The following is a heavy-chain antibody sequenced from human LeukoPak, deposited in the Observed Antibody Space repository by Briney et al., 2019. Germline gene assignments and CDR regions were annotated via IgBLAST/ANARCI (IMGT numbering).Heavy chain of an antibody. D-gene: IGHD3-10*01. CDR1: GDSVSSNSAA. CDR3: ARDPNLWFGEPLGWFDP. Sequence: SQTLSLTCAISGDSVSSNSAAWNWIRQSPSRGLEWLGRTYYRSKWYNDYAVSVKGRITINPDTSKNQFSLQLNSVTPEDTAVYYCARDPNLWFGEPLGWFDPWGQGTLVTVSS. V-gene: IGHV6-1*01. J-gene: IGHJ5*02. CDR2: TYYRSKWYN.